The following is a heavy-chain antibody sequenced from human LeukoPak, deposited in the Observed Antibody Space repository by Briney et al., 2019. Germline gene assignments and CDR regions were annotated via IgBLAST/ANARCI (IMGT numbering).Heavy chain of an antibody. D-gene: IGHD4-17*01. CDR1: GGSISSNAYY. V-gene: IGHV4-39*01. Sequence: PSETLSLTCTVSGGSISSNAYYWAWIRQPPGKGLEWIGSIYYSGSTYYNPSLKSRVTISVDTSKNQFSLKLSSVTAADTAVYYCARLTATVTPSFDYWGQGTLVTVSS. J-gene: IGHJ4*02. CDR3: ARLTATVTPSFDY. CDR2: IYYSGST.